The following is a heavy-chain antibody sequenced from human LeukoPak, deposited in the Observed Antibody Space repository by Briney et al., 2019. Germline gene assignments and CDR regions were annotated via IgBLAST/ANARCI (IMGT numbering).Heavy chain of an antibody. CDR3: ASNGPFDY. V-gene: IGHV4-39*07. CDR1: GGSISSSSFY. D-gene: IGHD2-8*01. J-gene: IGHJ4*02. Sequence: SETLSLTCTVSGGSISSSSFYWGWIRQPPGKGLEWIGSIYYSGSTYYNPSLKSRVTISVDTSKNQFSLKLSSVTAADTAVYYCASNGPFDYWGQGTLVTVSS. CDR2: IYYSGST.